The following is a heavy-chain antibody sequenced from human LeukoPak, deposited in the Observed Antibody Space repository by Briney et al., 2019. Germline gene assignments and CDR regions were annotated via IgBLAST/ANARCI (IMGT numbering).Heavy chain of an antibody. CDR3: ARLLRSFKKISGPVRGNWFDP. V-gene: IGHV1-18*01. J-gene: IGHJ5*02. CDR2: ISAYNGNT. Sequence: ASVTVSFKASGYTFTSYGIGWVRQAPGQGLEWMGWISAYNGNTNYAQKLQGRVTMTTDTSTSTAYMELRRLRSDDTAVYYCARLLRSFKKISGPVRGNWFDPWGQGTLVTVSS. CDR1: GYTFTSYG. D-gene: IGHD3/OR15-3a*01.